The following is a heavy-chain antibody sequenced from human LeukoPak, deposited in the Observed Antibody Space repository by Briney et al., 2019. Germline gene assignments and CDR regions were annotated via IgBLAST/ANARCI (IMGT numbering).Heavy chain of an antibody. Sequence: SETLSLTCTISGGSISSYYWSWIRQPPGQGPEWSGYIYYSGSTNYNPSLKSRVTISVDTSKNQFSLKLSSVTAAYTAVYYCARHARQTYYYDSSGYTTFDYWGQGTLVTVSS. V-gene: IGHV4-59*08. CDR3: ARHARQTYYYDSSGYTTFDY. J-gene: IGHJ4*02. D-gene: IGHD3-22*01. CDR1: GGSISSYY. CDR2: IYYSGST.